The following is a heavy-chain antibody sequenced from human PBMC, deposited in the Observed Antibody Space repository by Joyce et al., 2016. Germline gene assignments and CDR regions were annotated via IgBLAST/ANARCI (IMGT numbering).Heavy chain of an antibody. Sequence: QVQLVQSGAEVKKPGSSVRVSCEASGGTFSSYTITWVRQAPGQGLEWMGRIIPMVDTTKYAQKFQGRGTITADETTSTAYMELSSLGSEDTAVYYCATATVTMLGSREPKHFDYWGPGTLVTVSS. D-gene: IGHD4-17*01. CDR3: ATATVTMLGSREPKHFDY. V-gene: IGHV1-69*18. CDR1: GGTFSSYT. CDR2: IIPMVDTT. J-gene: IGHJ4*02.